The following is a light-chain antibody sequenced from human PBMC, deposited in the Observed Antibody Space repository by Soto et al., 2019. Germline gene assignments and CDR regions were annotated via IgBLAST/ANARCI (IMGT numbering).Light chain of an antibody. CDR3: QHYYSLQLT. CDR2: DAS. CDR1: HGISNY. J-gene: IGKJ4*01. Sequence: DSPMTQSPSSLSAAAGDRIFITCQASHGISNYLNWYQQKPGKAPKLLIYDASNLQTGVPSRFSGSGSGTHFTFTISTLQPEDVAKYYGQHYYSLQLTFGGGTKVEIK. V-gene: IGKV1-33*01.